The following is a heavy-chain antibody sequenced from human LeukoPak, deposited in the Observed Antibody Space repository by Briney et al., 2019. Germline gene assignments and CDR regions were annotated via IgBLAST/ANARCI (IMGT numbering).Heavy chain of an antibody. Sequence: SETLSLTCAVYGGSFSGYYWSWIRQPPRKGLEWIGEINHSGSANYNPSLKSRVTISVDTSKNQFSLKLSSVTAADTAVYYCARGARDGYKAFGYWGQGTLVTVSS. CDR2: INHSGSA. V-gene: IGHV4-34*01. J-gene: IGHJ4*02. D-gene: IGHD5-24*01. CDR3: ARGARDGYKAFGY. CDR1: GGSFSGYY.